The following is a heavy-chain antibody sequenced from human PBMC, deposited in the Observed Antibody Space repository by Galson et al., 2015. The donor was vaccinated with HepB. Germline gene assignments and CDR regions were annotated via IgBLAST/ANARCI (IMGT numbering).Heavy chain of an antibody. CDR1: GFTFSSYA. V-gene: IGHV3-23*01. CDR3: AKLPYGSGFWCIDY. Sequence: SLRLSCAASGFTFSSYAMSWVRQAPGKGLEWVSAISGSGGSTYYADSVKGRFTISRDNSKNTLYLQMNSLRAEDTAVYYCAKLPYGSGFWCIDYWGQGTLVTVSS. CDR2: ISGSGGST. J-gene: IGHJ4*02. D-gene: IGHD6-19*01.